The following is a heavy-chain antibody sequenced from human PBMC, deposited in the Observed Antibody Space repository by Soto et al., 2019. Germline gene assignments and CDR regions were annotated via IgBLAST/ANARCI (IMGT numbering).Heavy chain of an antibody. V-gene: IGHV3-21*01. D-gene: IGHD3-3*01. CDR2: ISSSSSYI. CDR3: ARDDFWSGYYADY. Sequence: GGSLRLSCAASGFTFSSYSMNWVRQAPGKGLEWVSSISSSSSYIYYADSVKGRFTISRDNAKNPLYLQMNSLRAEDTAVYYCARDDFWSGYYADYWGQGTLVTVSS. CDR1: GFTFSSYS. J-gene: IGHJ4*02.